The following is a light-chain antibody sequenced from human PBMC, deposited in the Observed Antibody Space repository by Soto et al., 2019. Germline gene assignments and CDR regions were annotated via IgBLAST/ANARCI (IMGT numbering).Light chain of an antibody. CDR3: AAWDDSLNVLVL. V-gene: IGLV1-44*01. Sequence: QLVLTQPPSASGTPGQRVTISCSGSSSNIGSNTVNWYQQLPGTAPKLLIYSNNQRPSGVPDRFSGSKSGTSSSLAISGLQSEDEADYYCAAWDDSLNVLVLFGGGTKLTVL. CDR2: SNN. CDR1: SSNIGSNT. J-gene: IGLJ2*01.